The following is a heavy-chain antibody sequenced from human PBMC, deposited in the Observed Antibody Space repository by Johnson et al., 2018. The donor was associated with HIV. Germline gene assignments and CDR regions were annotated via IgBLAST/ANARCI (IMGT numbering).Heavy chain of an antibody. CDR2: INPDGSEE. D-gene: IGHD3-22*01. J-gene: IGHJ3*02. Sequence: EVQLVESGGDLVQPGGSLRLSCVGSGFSFSSYWMSWVRQAPGKGPEWVANINPDGSEENYVDSLEGRFTVSRDNAKNSLYLQIDNLRAADTAVYYCARDGIYSSPWDVFDIWGQGTVVIVSS. CDR3: ARDGIYSSPWDVFDI. CDR1: GFSFSSYW. V-gene: IGHV3-7*05.